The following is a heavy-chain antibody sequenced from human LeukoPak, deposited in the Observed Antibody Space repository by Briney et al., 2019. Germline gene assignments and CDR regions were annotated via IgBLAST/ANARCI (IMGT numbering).Heavy chain of an antibody. D-gene: IGHD6-13*01. CDR1: AGSISCYY. V-gene: IGHV4-59*01. CDR3: AREREGGYSSSWRTRNWFDP. J-gene: IGHJ5*02. CDR2: IYYSGST. Sequence: PSETLSLTCTVTAGSISCYYWSWIRQPPGKGLDSIRDIYYSGSTNYNTYLRSRVTISVDTSKNQFSLKLSSVSAADTAVYYCAREREGGYSSSWRTRNWFDPWGQGTLVTVSS.